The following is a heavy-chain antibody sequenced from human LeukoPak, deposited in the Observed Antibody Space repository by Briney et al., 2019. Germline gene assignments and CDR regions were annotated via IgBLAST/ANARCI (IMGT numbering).Heavy chain of an antibody. CDR2: ISSSSSYI. CDR3: ASSTVTKYYFDY. V-gene: IGHV3-21*01. CDR1: GFTFSSYS. Sequence: SGGSLRLSCAASGFTFSSYSMNWVRQAPGKGLEWVSSISSSSSYIYYADSVKGRFTISRDNAKNSLYLQMNSLRAKDTAVYYCASSTVTKYYFDYWGQGTLVTVSS. D-gene: IGHD4-17*01. J-gene: IGHJ4*02.